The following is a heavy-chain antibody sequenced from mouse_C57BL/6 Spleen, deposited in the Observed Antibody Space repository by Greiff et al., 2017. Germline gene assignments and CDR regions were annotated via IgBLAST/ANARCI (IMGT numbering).Heavy chain of an antibody. CDR3: ARIHYDGYYDYAMDY. CDR2: ISSGSSTI. Sequence: EVKLMESGGGLVKPGGSLKLSCAASGFTFSDYGMHWVRQAPEKGLEWVAYISSGSSTIYYADTVKGRFTISRDNAKNTLFLQMTSLRSEDTAMYYCARIHYDGYYDYAMDYWGQGTSVTVSS. CDR1: GFTFSDYG. J-gene: IGHJ4*01. D-gene: IGHD2-3*01. V-gene: IGHV5-17*01.